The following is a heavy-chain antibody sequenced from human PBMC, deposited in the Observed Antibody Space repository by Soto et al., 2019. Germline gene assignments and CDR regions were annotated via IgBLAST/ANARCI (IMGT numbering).Heavy chain of an antibody. Sequence: PGGSLRLSCAASGFTFSSYDMHWVRQATGKGLEWVSAIGTAGDPYYPGSVKGRFTIARENAKNSLYLQMNSLRAGDTAVYYCARGALGYCSGGSCSRNYGMDVWGQGTTVTVS. V-gene: IGHV3-13*05. CDR3: ARGALGYCSGGSCSRNYGMDV. CDR2: IGTAGDP. D-gene: IGHD2-15*01. CDR1: GFTFSSYD. J-gene: IGHJ6*02.